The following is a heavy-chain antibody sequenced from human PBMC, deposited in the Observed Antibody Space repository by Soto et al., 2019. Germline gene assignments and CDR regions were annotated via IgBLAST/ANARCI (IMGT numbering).Heavy chain of an antibody. CDR3: AKDRAGGYSYGYRAYYFDY. CDR2: ISGSGGST. J-gene: IGHJ4*02. V-gene: IGHV3-23*01. CDR1: GFTFSSYA. D-gene: IGHD5-18*01. Sequence: EVQLLESGGGLVQPGGSLRLSCAASGFTFSSYAMSWVRQAPGKGLEWDSAISGSGGSTYYADSVKGRFTISRDNSKNTLYLQMNSLRAEDTAVYYCAKDRAGGYSYGYRAYYFDYWGQGTLVTVSS.